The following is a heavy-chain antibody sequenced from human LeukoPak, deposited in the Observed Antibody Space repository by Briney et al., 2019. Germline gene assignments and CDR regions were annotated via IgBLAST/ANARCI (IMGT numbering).Heavy chain of an antibody. CDR2: ISAYNGNT. D-gene: IGHD3-16*02. J-gene: IGHJ6*03. CDR3: ARVSSTFGGVIVPYYYMDV. Sequence: ASVKVSCKASGYTFTSYGISWVRQAPGQGLEWMGWISAYNGNTNYAQKLQGRVTMTTDTSTSTAYMELRSLRSDDTAVYYCARVSSTFGGVIVPYYYMDVWGKGTTVTISS. V-gene: IGHV1-18*01. CDR1: GYTFTSYG.